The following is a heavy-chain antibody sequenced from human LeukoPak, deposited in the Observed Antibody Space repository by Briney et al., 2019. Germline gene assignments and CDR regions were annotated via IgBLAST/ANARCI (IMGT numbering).Heavy chain of an antibody. J-gene: IGHJ6*03. CDR2: MNPNSGNT. CDR1: GYTFTSYD. Sequence: GASVKVSCKASGYTFTSYDINWVRQATGQGLEWMGWMNPNSGNTGYAQKFQGRVTMTRNTSISTAYMELSSLRSEDTAVYYCARVGTGATTNYYYYYMDVWGKGTTVTVSS. D-gene: IGHD1-26*01. V-gene: IGHV1-8*01. CDR3: ARVGTGATTNYYYYYMDV.